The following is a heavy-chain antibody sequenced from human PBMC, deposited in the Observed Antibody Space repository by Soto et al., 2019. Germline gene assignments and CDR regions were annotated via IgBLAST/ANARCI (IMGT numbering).Heavy chain of an antibody. Sequence: QVQLQESGPGLVEPSGTLSLTCAVSAASVSSNNWWSWVRQPPGKGLEWIGEIYHNGNINYNPSLKSRVTISVDKSKNQFSLKLNSVTAADTAVYYCVSSEMTTVTFYGMDVWGQGTTVTVSS. CDR1: AASVSSNNW. J-gene: IGHJ6*02. CDR3: VSSEMTTVTFYGMDV. CDR2: IYHNGNI. D-gene: IGHD4-17*01. V-gene: IGHV4-4*02.